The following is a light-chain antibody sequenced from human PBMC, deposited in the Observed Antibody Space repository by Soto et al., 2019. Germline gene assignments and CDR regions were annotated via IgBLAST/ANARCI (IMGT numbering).Light chain of an antibody. CDR2: QVT. J-gene: IGLJ1*01. Sequence: QSALTQPPSASGSPGQSVTISCTGTSSDVGAYNYVSWYQQHPGKAPKLMIYQVTKRPSGVPDRVSASKSGNTASLTVSGLQAEDEADYYCSSYAGNSFYVFGTGTKLTVL. V-gene: IGLV2-8*01. CDR1: SSDVGAYNY. CDR3: SSYAGNSFYV.